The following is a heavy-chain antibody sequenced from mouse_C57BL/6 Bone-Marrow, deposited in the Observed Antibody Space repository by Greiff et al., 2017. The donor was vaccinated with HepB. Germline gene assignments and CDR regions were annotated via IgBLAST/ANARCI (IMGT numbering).Heavy chain of an antibody. Sequence: VKLMESGAELVKPGASVKMSCKASGYTFTSYWITWVKQRPGQGLEWIGDIYPGSGSTNYNEKFKSKATLTVDTSSSTAYMQLSSLTSEDSAVYYCARMVWLRRGAYWGQGTLVTVSA. CDR3: ARMVWLRRGAY. CDR2: IYPGSGST. J-gene: IGHJ3*01. D-gene: IGHD2-2*01. CDR1: GYTFTSYW. V-gene: IGHV1-55*01.